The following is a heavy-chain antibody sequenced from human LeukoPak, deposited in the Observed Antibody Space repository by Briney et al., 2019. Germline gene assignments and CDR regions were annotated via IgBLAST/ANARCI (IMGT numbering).Heavy chain of an antibody. CDR3: AREGGYYDSSGYPTDY. Sequence: ASVKVSCKASGYTFTNYYMHWVRQAPGQGLEWMGWISAYNGNTNYAQKLQGRVTMTTDTSTSTAYMELRSLRSDDTAVYYCAREGGYYDSSGYPTDYWGQGTLVTVSS. D-gene: IGHD3-22*01. CDR2: ISAYNGNT. CDR1: GYTFTNYY. J-gene: IGHJ4*02. V-gene: IGHV1-18*04.